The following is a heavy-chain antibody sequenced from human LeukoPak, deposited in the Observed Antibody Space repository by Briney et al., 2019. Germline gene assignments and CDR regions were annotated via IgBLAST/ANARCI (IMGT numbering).Heavy chain of an antibody. J-gene: IGHJ3*02. CDR1: GGSISSSSYY. CDR2: IYYSGST. CDR3: AVEMALPGAFDI. V-gene: IGHV4-39*01. Sequence: SETLSLTCTVSGGSISSSSYYWGWIRQPPGKGLEWLGSIYYSGSTYYNPSLKSRVTISVDTSKNQFSLKLSSVTAVDTAVYYCAVEMALPGAFDIWGQGTMVTVSS. D-gene: IGHD5-24*01.